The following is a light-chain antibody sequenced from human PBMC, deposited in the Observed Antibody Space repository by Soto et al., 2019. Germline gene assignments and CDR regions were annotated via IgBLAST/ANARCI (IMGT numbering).Light chain of an antibody. V-gene: IGKV1-9*01. J-gene: IGKJ1*01. CDR1: QGISPY. Sequence: DIPLTQSPSFLSASVGDRVTITCRASQGISPYLGWYQQKPGRAPKLLIYAASTLQSGVPARFSGSGSGTDFTLTISGLQPEEFATYYCKQLESYPPTFGQGTKVEIK. CDR2: AAS. CDR3: KQLESYPPT.